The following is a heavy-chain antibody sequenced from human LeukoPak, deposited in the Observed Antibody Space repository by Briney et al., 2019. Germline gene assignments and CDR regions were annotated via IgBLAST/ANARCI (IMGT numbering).Heavy chain of an antibody. V-gene: IGHV3-30*01. J-gene: IGHJ6*03. CDR2: ISYDGSNK. Sequence: GGSLRLSCAASGFTFSSYAMHWVRQAPGKGLEWVAVISYDGSNKYYADSVKGRFTISRDNSKNPLYLQMNSLRAEDTAVYYCARAGIAARLIRSYMDVWGKGTTVTVSS. CDR3: ARAGIAARLIRSYMDV. CDR1: GFTFSSYA. D-gene: IGHD6-6*01.